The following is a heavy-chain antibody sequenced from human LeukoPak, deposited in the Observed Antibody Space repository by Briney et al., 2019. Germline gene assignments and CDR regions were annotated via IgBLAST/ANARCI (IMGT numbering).Heavy chain of an antibody. D-gene: IGHD7-27*01. CDR2: IYSGATT. V-gene: IGHV3-66*01. CDR1: GFPLSSNY. CDR3: ARSTGDRFDR. Sequence: GSLRLSCAASGFPLSSNYMSWVRQAPGKGLEWVSVIYSGATTYYADAVKGRFTISRDNSKNTLYLQMNSMRAEDTAVYYCARSTGDRFDRWGQGTLVTVSS. J-gene: IGHJ5*02.